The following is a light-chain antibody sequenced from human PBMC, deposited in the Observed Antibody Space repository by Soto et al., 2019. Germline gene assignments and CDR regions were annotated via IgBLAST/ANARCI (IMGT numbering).Light chain of an antibody. CDR2: GAS. V-gene: IGKV3-15*01. J-gene: IGKJ4*01. CDR1: ESVSSN. Sequence: EIVMTQSPATLSVSQGERATLSCRASESVSSNFAWYQQKPGQAPRLLIYGASTRANGIPASFSGSGSGTEFTLTISSLQSEDFAVYYCQQYNKWPLTFGGGTKVEIK. CDR3: QQYNKWPLT.